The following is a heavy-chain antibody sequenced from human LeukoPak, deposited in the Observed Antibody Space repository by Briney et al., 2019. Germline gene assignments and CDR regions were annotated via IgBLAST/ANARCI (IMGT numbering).Heavy chain of an antibody. Sequence: GGSLRLSCAASGFTFSSYAMSWVRQAPGKGLDWVSAISGSGGSTYYTDSVKGRFTISRDNSKNTLYLQMNSLRAEDTAVYYCATDRSGSYYSPLFYFDYWGQGTLVTVSS. V-gene: IGHV3-23*01. J-gene: IGHJ4*02. CDR3: ATDRSGSYYSPLFYFDY. D-gene: IGHD3-10*01. CDR1: GFTFSSYA. CDR2: ISGSGGST.